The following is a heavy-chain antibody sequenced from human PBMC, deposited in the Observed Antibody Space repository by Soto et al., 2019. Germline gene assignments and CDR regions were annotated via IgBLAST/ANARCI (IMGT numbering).Heavy chain of an antibody. CDR2: IYYSGST. D-gene: IGHD5-12*01. CDR1: GGSISSYY. J-gene: IGHJ4*02. Sequence: QVQLQESGPGLVKPSETLSLTCTVSGGSISSYYWSWIRQPPGKGLEWIGYIYYSGSTNYNPSLKSRVTISVDTSKNQFSLKLSSVTAADTAVYYCAREVRYSGYDWDIDYWGQGTLVTVSS. CDR3: AREVRYSGYDWDIDY. V-gene: IGHV4-59*01.